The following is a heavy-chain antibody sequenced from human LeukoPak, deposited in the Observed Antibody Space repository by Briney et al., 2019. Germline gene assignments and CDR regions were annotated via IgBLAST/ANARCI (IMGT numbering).Heavy chain of an antibody. CDR1: GFTFDDYA. CDR3: AKAGFSSGYYLPFDY. D-gene: IGHD3-22*01. V-gene: IGHV3-23*01. Sequence: GGSLRLSCAASGFTFDDYAMHWVRQAPGKGLEWVSAISGSGGSTYYADSVKGRFTISRDNSKNTLYLQMNSLRAEDTAVYYCAKAGFSSGYYLPFDYWGQGTLVTVSS. J-gene: IGHJ4*02. CDR2: ISGSGGST.